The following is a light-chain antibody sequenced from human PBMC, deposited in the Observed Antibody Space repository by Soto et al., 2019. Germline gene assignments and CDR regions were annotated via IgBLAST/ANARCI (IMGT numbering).Light chain of an antibody. Sequence: DIQMTQSPSTLSASVGDRVTITCRASQSISSWLAWYQQKPGKAPKLLIYKASSLESGVPSRFSGSGSGTEFTLTISIRQPDDFATYYCQQYNSYSFGQGTKLEIK. CDR1: QSISSW. CDR2: KAS. J-gene: IGKJ2*01. CDR3: QQYNSYS. V-gene: IGKV1-5*03.